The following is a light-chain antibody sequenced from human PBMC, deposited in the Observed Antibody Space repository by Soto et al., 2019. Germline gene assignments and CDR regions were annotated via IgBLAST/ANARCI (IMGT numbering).Light chain of an antibody. CDR3: NSYTSSSTYV. Sequence: QSVLTQPASVSGSPGQSITISCTGTSSDVGGYNYVSWYQQHPDKAPKLVIYDVSNRPSGVSNRFSGSKSGNTASLTISGLQAEDEADYYCNSYTSSSTYVFGTGTKVTVL. J-gene: IGLJ1*01. CDR2: DVS. V-gene: IGLV2-14*01. CDR1: SSDVGGYNY.